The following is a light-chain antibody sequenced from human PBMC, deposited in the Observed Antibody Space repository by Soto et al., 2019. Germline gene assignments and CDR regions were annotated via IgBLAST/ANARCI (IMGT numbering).Light chain of an antibody. V-gene: IGKV3-20*01. CDR2: GAS. CDR1: QSVSSSY. J-gene: IGKJ1*01. CDR3: QQYGSSSWT. Sequence: EIVLTQSPGTLSLSPGQRATLSCVASQSVSSSYLAWYQQKPGQAPRLLIHGASSRATGIPDRFSGSGSGTDFTLIISGLEPEDFAVYYCQQYGSSSWTVGQGTKVEIK.